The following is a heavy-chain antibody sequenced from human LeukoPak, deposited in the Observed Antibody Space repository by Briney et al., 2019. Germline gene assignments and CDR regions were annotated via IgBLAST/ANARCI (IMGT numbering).Heavy chain of an antibody. J-gene: IGHJ4*01. CDR2: IKSSDTST. V-gene: IGHV3-11*04. CDR1: GFSFSDSY. CDR3: ARDRVGAPFDY. Sequence: GGSLRLSCAASGFSFSDSYMSWIRQAPGQGLEWLSYIKSSDTSTFYADSVKGRFTISGDNSKNTVYLQMDSLRVEDTAVFYCARDRVGAPFDYWGQGTLVTVSS. D-gene: IGHD1-26*01.